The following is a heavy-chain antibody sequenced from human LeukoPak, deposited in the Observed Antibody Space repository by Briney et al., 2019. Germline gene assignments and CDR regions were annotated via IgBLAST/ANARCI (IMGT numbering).Heavy chain of an antibody. D-gene: IGHD3-16*01. CDR3: AREGWGSPYWYFDL. J-gene: IGHJ2*01. CDR1: GFTFNTYW. V-gene: IGHV3-74*01. CDR2: INNDGSST. Sequence: GGSLRLSCAASGFTFNTYWMHWVRQAPGKGLVWVSRINNDGSSTSYADSVKGRFTISRDNAKNTLYLQMNSLRAEDTAVYYCAREGWGSPYWYFDLWGRGTLVTVSS.